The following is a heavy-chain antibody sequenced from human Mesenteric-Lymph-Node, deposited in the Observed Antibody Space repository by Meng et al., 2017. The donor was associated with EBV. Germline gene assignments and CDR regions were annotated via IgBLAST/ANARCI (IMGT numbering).Heavy chain of an antibody. CDR1: GGSFSGYH. CDR2: IYYRGST. V-gene: IGHV4-34*01. CDR3: AGHDFGDYAFDY. Sequence: QVQLQQWAAVLLEPSGTLALTREASGGSFSGYHWSWIRQPPGKGLEWMGYIYYRGSTYYNPSLKSRVTISVDTSKNLLSLKVNSVTAADTAVYYCAGHDFGDYAFDYWGQGTLVTVSS. J-gene: IGHJ4*02. D-gene: IGHD4-17*01.